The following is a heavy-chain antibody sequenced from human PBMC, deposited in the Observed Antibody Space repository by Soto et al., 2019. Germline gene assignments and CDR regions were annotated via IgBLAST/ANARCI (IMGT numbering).Heavy chain of an antibody. CDR2: ISYDGNKK. CDR3: AKDSTRDYYYYMDV. J-gene: IGHJ6*03. Sequence: QVQLVESGGGVVQPGRSLRLSCAASGFTFNNYGIHWVRQAPGKGLEWVSFISYDGNKKYYADSVKGRFTISRDNSKNTLFLQMNSLRLEATAVYFCAKDSTRDYYYYMDVWGQGTKVTVSS. D-gene: IGHD2-2*01. CDR1: GFTFNNYG. V-gene: IGHV3-30*18.